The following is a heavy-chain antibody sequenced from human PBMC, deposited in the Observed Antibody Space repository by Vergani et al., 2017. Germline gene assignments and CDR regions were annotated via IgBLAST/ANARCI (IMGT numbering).Heavy chain of an antibody. CDR2: MNPKSGNT. CDR3: ARDAYYYDSSGYYDY. D-gene: IGHD3-22*01. V-gene: IGHV1-8*01. Sequence: QEQLVQSGAEVRKPGASVKVSCKASGYNFTSLDINWVRLATGQGLEWMGWMNPKSGNTAYAAKFQGRITMTRDSSTDTAYMEMKSLRSEDTAIYFCARDAYYYDSSGYYDYWGQGTLVTVSS. J-gene: IGHJ4*02. CDR1: GYNFTSLD.